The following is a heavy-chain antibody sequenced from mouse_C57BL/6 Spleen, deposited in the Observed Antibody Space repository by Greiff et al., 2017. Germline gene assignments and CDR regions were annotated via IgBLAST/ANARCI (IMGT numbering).Heavy chain of an antibody. V-gene: IGHV2-2*01. CDR2: IWSGGST. J-gene: IGHJ3*01. D-gene: IGHD2-4*01. Sequence: QVQLQQSGPGLVQPSQSLSITCTVSGFSLTSYGVHWVRQSPGKGLEWLGVIWSGGSTDYNAAFISRLSISKDNSKSQVFFKMNSLQADDTAIYYCARGYDYESWFAYWGQGTLVTVSA. CDR3: ARGYDYESWFAY. CDR1: GFSLTSYG.